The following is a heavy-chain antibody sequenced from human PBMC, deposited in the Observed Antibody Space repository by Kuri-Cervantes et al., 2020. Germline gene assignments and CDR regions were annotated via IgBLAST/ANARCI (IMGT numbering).Heavy chain of an antibody. CDR3: ATGAVAGTYYYYGMDV. CDR1: GYTLTELS. CDR2: FDPEDGET. V-gene: IGHV1-24*01. J-gene: IGHJ6*02. D-gene: IGHD6-19*01. Sequence: SVKVSWKVSGYTLTELSMHWVRQAPRKGLEWMGGFDPEDGETIYAQKFQGRVTMTEDTSTDTAYMELSSLRSEDTAVYYCATGAVAGTYYYYGMDVWGQGTTVTVSS.